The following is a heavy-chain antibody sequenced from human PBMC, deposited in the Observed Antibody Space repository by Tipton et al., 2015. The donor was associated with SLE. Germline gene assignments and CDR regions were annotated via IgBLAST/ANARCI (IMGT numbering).Heavy chain of an antibody. D-gene: IGHD3-16*02. J-gene: IGHJ4*02. CDR2: IWYDGGNK. CDR3: AKGGVSYYFDY. V-gene: IGHV3-33*06. Sequence: SLRLSCAASGFTFSNYGMHWVRQAPGKGLEWVAVIWYDGGNKYYADSVKGRFTISRDNSKNTLYLQINSLKAEDTAVYYCAKGGVSYYFDYWGQGTLVTVSS. CDR1: GFTFSNYG.